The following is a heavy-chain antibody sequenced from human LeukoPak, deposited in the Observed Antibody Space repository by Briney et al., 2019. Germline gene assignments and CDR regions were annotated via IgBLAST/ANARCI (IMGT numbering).Heavy chain of an antibody. CDR1: GGSISSYY. D-gene: IGHD2-21*01. CDR3: GTGDLAYCGGDCLDY. J-gene: IGHJ4*02. CDR2: IYYSGST. Sequence: SETLSLTCTVSGGSISSYYWSWIRQPPGKGLEWIGYIYYSGSTNYNPSLKSRVTISVDTSKNQFSLKLSSVTAADTAVYYCGTGDLAYCGGDCLDYWGQGTLVTVSS. V-gene: IGHV4-59*12.